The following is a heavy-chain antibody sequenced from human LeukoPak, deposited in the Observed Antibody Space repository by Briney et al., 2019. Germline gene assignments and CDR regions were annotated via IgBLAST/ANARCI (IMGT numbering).Heavy chain of an antibody. J-gene: IGHJ4*02. Sequence: ASVRISCKTSGYTFTSYGISWVRQAPGQGLEWMGWISAYNGNTNYAQKLQGRVTMTTDTSTSTAYMELRSLRSDDTAVYYCARDPYSSPLDYWGQGTLVTVSS. CDR1: GYTFTSYG. D-gene: IGHD6-13*01. V-gene: IGHV1-18*01. CDR2: ISAYNGNT. CDR3: ARDPYSSPLDY.